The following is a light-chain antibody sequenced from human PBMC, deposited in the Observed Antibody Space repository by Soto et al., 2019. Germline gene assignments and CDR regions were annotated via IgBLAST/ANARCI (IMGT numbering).Light chain of an antibody. CDR2: EVS. V-gene: IGLV2-8*01. J-gene: IGLJ2*01. CDR3: SSYAGSNIVV. CDR1: SSDVGGYNY. Sequence: QSALTQPPSASGSPGQSVTISCTGTSSDVGGYNYVSWYQQHPGKAPKLMIYEVSKRPSGVPDRFSGSKSGNTASLTVSGLQAEDAADYYCSSYAGSNIVVFGGGTKLTVL.